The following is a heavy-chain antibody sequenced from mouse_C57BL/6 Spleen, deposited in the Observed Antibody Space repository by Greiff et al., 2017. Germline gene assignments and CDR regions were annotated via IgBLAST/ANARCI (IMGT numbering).Heavy chain of an antibody. CDR1: GFTFSSYA. V-gene: IGHV5-4*01. CDR3: ARDGAQATAWFAY. Sequence: EVKLMESGGGLVLSGGSLKLSCAASGFTFSSYAMSWVRQTPEKRLEWVATISDGGSYTYYPDNVKGRLTISRDNAKNNLYLQMSHLKSEDTAMYYCARDGAQATAWFAYWGEGTLATVSA. D-gene: IGHD3-2*02. CDR2: ISDGGSYT. J-gene: IGHJ3*01.